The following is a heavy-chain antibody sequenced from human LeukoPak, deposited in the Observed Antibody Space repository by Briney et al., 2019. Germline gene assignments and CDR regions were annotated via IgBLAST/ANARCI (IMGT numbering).Heavy chain of an antibody. Sequence: PGGSLRLSCVASGFTFDDFAMHWVRQVPGKGLERVSYISWDSENIGYADSVKGRFTISRDNAKNSLYLQMNSLRVEDTALYYCAKVHRDYGDYYGLDAWGQGTTVTVSS. V-gene: IGHV3-9*01. CDR1: GFTFDDFA. J-gene: IGHJ6*02. CDR2: ISWDSENI. D-gene: IGHD4-17*01. CDR3: AKVHRDYGDYYGLDA.